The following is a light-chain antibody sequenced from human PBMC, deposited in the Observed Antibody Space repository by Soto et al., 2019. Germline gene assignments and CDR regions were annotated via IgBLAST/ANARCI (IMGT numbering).Light chain of an antibody. V-gene: IGKV3-20*01. Sequence: EIVLTQSPGTLSLSPGERATLSCRARQSVSSSYLAWYQQKPGQAPRLLLYGASSRATGIPDRFSGSGSGTDFTLTISRLEPEDVAVYYCQQYGSSPWTFGQGTKVEIK. CDR3: QQYGSSPWT. CDR2: GAS. J-gene: IGKJ1*01. CDR1: QSVSSSY.